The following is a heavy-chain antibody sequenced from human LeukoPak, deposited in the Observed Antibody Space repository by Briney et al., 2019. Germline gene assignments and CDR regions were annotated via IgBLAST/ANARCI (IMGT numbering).Heavy chain of an antibody. D-gene: IGHD2-15*01. CDR1: GGTFSSYA. CDR2: IIPIFGTA. CDR3: ARDGYCSGGSCYTDAFDI. J-gene: IGHJ3*02. Sequence: ASVKVSCKASGGTFSSYAISWVRQAPGQGLEWMGGIIPIFGTANYAQKFQGRVTITTDESTSTAYMELSSLRSEDTAEYYCARDGYCSGGSCYTDAFDIWGQGTMVTVSS. V-gene: IGHV1-69*05.